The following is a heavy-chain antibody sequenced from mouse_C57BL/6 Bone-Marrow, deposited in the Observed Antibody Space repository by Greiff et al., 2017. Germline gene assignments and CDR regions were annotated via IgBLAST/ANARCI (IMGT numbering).Heavy chain of an antibody. V-gene: IGHV1-85*01. Sequence: QVQLQQSGPELVKPGASVKLSCKASGYTFTSYDINWVKQRPGQGLEWIGWIYPRSGSTKYNEKFKGKATLTVDTSSSTAYMELHSLTSADSAVYYCARDYCSSYWYFDVWGTGTTVTVSS. D-gene: IGHD1-1*01. CDR1: GYTFTSYD. CDR3: ARDYCSSYWYFDV. J-gene: IGHJ1*03. CDR2: IYPRSGST.